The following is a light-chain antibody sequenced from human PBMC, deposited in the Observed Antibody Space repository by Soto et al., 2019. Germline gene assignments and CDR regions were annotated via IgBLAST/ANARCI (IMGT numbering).Light chain of an antibody. V-gene: IGKV3-11*01. J-gene: IGKJ2*01. CDR3: QQRITSPRT. CDR2: DAS. CDR1: QSVSSY. Sequence: EIVLTQSPSTLSLSLGDSATLSCRASQSVSSYLAWYQQKAGQAPKLLIYDASSMDTGIPARFSGSGSGTDFTLTISSLEPEDFAIYYCQQRITSPRTFGQGTKLEIK.